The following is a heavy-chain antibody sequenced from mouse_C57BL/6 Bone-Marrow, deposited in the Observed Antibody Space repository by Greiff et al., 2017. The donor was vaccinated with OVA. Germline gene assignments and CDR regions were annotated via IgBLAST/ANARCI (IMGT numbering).Heavy chain of an antibody. V-gene: IGHV1-81*01. CDR3: ASTVYGV. CDR2: IYPGSGST. D-gene: IGHD1-1*01. CDR1: GYTFTSYG. Sequence: QVQLQQSGAELVRPGASVKLSCKASGYTFTSYGISWVKQRPGQGLEWIGEIYPGSGSTYYNEKFKGKATLTADKSSSTAYMELSSLTSEDSAVYYCASTVYGVWGTGTTVTVSS. J-gene: IGHJ1*03.